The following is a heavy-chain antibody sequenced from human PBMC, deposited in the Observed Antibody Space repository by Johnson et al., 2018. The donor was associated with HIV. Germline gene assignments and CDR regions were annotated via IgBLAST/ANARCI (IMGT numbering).Heavy chain of an antibody. CDR3: ARACRDGYTCDAFDI. CDR2: ISGSGRST. Sequence: VQLVESGGGLVQPGGSLRLSCAASGFTFRNAWMSWVRQAPGRGLEWVSSISGSGRSTYYADSVKGRFTISRDNSKNTLYLQMNSLRAEDTAVYYCARACRDGYTCDAFDIWGQGTMLTVSS. D-gene: IGHD5-24*01. J-gene: IGHJ3*02. CDR1: GFTFRNAW. V-gene: IGHV3-23*04.